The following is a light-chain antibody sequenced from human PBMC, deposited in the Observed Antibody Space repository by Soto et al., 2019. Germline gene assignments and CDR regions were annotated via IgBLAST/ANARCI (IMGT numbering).Light chain of an antibody. Sequence: DIQMTQSPSTLSASVGDRVTITCRASQSISSWLAWYQQKPGKAPKLLIYKASSLESGVPSRFSGSGSGTEFTLTISSLQSEDFAVYYCHQYDNWPPWTFGQGTKVDNK. J-gene: IGKJ1*01. CDR1: QSISSW. V-gene: IGKV1-5*03. CDR3: HQYDNWPPWT. CDR2: KAS.